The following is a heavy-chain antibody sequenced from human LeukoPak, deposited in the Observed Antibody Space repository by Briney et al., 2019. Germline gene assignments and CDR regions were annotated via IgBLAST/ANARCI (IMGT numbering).Heavy chain of an antibody. CDR1: GFTFSTYS. CDR2: IRRDSGTM. Sequence: GGSVRLSCGASGFTFSTYSMNWVRQAPGRGLEWISYIRRDSGTMYYADSVKGRLTISRDNVRNSLYLQMNSLRDADTAVYYCAREGDSGSYLDFWGQGTLVTVSS. D-gene: IGHD1-26*01. V-gene: IGHV3-48*02. CDR3: AREGDSGSYLDF. J-gene: IGHJ4*02.